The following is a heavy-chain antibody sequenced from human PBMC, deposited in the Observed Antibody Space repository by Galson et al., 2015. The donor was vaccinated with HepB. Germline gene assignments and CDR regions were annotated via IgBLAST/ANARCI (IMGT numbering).Heavy chain of an antibody. D-gene: IGHD3-10*01. CDR3: ARDLRMVRVGIHGPLVY. CDR2: INPTSGGT. J-gene: IGHJ4*02. Sequence: QSGAEVKKPGASVKVSCKASGYTFTGYYMHWVRQAPGQGLEWMGWINPTSGGTNYAQKFQGRVTITRDTSISTAYMELSRLRSDDTAVYYCARDLRMVRVGIHGPLVYWGQGTLVTVSS. V-gene: IGHV1-2*02. CDR1: GYTFTGYY.